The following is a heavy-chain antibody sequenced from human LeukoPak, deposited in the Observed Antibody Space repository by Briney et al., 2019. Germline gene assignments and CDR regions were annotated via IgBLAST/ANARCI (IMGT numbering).Heavy chain of an antibody. J-gene: IGHJ4*02. CDR1: GFTFRSYE. CDR3: ARSEARFMLS. CDR2: ISNSGDSI. V-gene: IGHV3-48*03. D-gene: IGHD3-16*02. Sequence: GGSLRLSCAASGFTFRSYEMNWVRQAPGKGLEWVSFISNSGDSIYYADSVKGRFTISRDNAKNSLFLQMNSLRAGDTAVYYCARSEARFMLSWGQGTLVTVSS.